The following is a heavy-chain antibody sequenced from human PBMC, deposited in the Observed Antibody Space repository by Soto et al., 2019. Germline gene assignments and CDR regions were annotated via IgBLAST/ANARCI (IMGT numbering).Heavy chain of an antibody. CDR1: GGTFSSYT. J-gene: IGHJ6*03. V-gene: IGHV1-69*02. D-gene: IGHD6-6*01. Sequence: QVQLVQSGAEVKKPGSSVKVSCKASGGTFSSYTISWVRQAPGQGLEWMGRIIPILGIANYAQKFQGRVTITVDKSTSTAYMELSSLRSEDTAVYYCARSGSSAYKDYYYYYMDVWGKGTTVTVSS. CDR3: ARSGSSAYKDYYYYYMDV. CDR2: IIPILGIA.